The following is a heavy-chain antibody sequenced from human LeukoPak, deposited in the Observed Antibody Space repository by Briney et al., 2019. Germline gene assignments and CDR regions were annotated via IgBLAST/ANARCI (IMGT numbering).Heavy chain of an antibody. Sequence: GGSLRLSCAASGFTFSNAWMSWVRQAPGKGLEWVGRIKSKTDGGTTDYAAPVKGRFTISRDDSKNTLYLQMNSLKTEDTAVYYCTTGLRYYGSGSYSSERDWSDPWGQGTLVTVSS. V-gene: IGHV3-15*01. CDR3: TTGLRYYGSGSYSSERDWSDP. J-gene: IGHJ5*02. D-gene: IGHD3-10*01. CDR1: GFTFSNAW. CDR2: IKSKTDGGTT.